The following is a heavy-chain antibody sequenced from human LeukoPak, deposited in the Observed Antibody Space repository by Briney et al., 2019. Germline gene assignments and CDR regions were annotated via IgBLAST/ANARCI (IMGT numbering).Heavy chain of an antibody. Sequence: SETLSLTCTVSGGSISSYYWSWIRQPPGKGLEWIGNIYNSGSTYYNPSLKSRVTISVDTSKNQFSLKLSSVTAADTAVYYCARQAYSSNLGWFDPWGQGTLVTVSS. CDR2: IYNSGST. CDR1: GGSISSYY. J-gene: IGHJ5*02. D-gene: IGHD6-13*01. CDR3: ARQAYSSNLGWFDP. V-gene: IGHV4-59*04.